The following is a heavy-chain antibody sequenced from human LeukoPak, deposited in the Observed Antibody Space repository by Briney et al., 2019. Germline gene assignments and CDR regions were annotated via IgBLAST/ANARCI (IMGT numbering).Heavy chain of an antibody. V-gene: IGHV3-21*01. Sequence: GGSLRLSCAASGFTFSSYWMSWVRQAPGKGLEWVSFISGSSSYIYYPDSLKGRFTISRGNAKNSLYLQLNSLRAEDTAVYYCARGEYGSGSYHIDYWGQGTLVTVSS. D-gene: IGHD3-10*01. J-gene: IGHJ4*02. CDR3: ARGEYGSGSYHIDY. CDR2: ISGSSSYI. CDR1: GFTFSSYW.